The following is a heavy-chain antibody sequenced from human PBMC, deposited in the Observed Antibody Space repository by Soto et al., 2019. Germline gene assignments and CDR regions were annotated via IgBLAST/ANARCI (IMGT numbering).Heavy chain of an antibody. CDR3: ARGYYDFWSGFPSMDV. CDR1: GESFTGYY. J-gene: IGHJ6*03. D-gene: IGHD3-3*01. V-gene: IGHV4-34*01. Sequence: SETLSLACAVYGESFTGYYWSWIRQPPGAGLEWIGEISHSGTTNYNPSLKSRVIISVDTSKNQFSLKLSSVTAADTAVYYCARGYYDFWSGFPSMDVWGKGTTVTVSS. CDR2: ISHSGTT.